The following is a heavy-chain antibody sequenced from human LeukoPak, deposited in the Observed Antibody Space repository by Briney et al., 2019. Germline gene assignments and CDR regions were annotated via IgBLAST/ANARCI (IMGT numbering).Heavy chain of an antibody. CDR1: GGSFSGYY. V-gene: IGHV4-34*01. J-gene: IGHJ4*02. Sequence: SETLSLTCAIYGGSFSGYYWSWIRQPPGKGLEWIGEINHSGSTNYNPSLKSRVTISVDTSKNQFSLKLSSVTAADTAVYYCARGSLSSIDYWGQGTLVTVSS. D-gene: IGHD6-6*01. CDR3: ARGSLSSIDY. CDR2: INHSGST.